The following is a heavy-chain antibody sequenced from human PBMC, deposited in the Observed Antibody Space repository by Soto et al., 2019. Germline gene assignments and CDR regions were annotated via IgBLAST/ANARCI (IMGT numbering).Heavy chain of an antibody. Sequence: QVQLQESGPGLVKPSETLSLTCTVSGGSISNYYWTWIRQPPGKGLEWIGLVSDSGSTNYNPSLKSRVPISVDEARNQFSLKLNSVTAADTAVYYCARGGGGAWYFPWFEPWGQGTLVTVSS. CDR3: ARGGGGAWYFPWFEP. CDR1: GGSISNYY. V-gene: IGHV4-59*01. J-gene: IGHJ5*02. CDR2: VSDSGST. D-gene: IGHD6-19*01.